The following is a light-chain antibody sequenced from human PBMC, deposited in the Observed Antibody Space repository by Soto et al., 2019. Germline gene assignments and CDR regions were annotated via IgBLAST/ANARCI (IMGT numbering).Light chain of an antibody. CDR2: KAS. V-gene: IGKV1-5*03. Sequence: DIQMTQSPSTLSASVGDRVTITCRASQIISTWLAWYQQKPGKATKVLSYKASSLESGVTSRFSGSGSGTEFTLTISSLQPDDFATYYCQQYKTYTRTFGQGTKVEIK. J-gene: IGKJ1*01. CDR1: QIISTW. CDR3: QQYKTYTRT.